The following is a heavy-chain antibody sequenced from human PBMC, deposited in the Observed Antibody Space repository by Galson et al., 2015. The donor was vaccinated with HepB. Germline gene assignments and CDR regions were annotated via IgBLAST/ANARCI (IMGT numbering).Heavy chain of an antibody. V-gene: IGHV3-74*01. J-gene: IGHJ4*02. CDR2: ITSDGTTT. CDR3: ARVGFCEGGNCEDY. D-gene: IGHD2-21*01. Sequence: SLRLSCAGSGFTFSDYWMHWVRQVPGKGLVWVSRITSDGTTTIYADSVKGRFTISRDNAKNTVHLQMNSLRVEDTAVYYCARVGFCEGGNCEDYWGQGTQVTVSS. CDR1: GFTFSDYW.